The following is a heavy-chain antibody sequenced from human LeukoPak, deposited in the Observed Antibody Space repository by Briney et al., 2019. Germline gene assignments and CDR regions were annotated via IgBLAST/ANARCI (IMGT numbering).Heavy chain of an antibody. CDR2: FKPSGSST. CDR3: ARAGENYYDFYY. V-gene: IGHV1-46*01. Sequence: GSVKVSCKASGYTFTSFYMHWVRQAPGQGLEWMGIFKPSGSSTTYAQKFQGRVTITRDTSTSIVYMELSSLGSEDTAVYYCARAGENYYDFYYWGQGTLVTVSS. CDR1: GYTFTSFY. J-gene: IGHJ4*02. D-gene: IGHD1-26*01.